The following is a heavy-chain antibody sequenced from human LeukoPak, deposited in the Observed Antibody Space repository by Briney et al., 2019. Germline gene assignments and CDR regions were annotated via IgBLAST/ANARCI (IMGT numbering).Heavy chain of an antibody. Sequence: AGSLRLSCAASGFTVSSSYMSWVRQAPGKGLEWVSIIHSDGSTYYADSVKGRFTISRDTSKNTLYLQMNSLRGEDTAMYYCARDLDYYDSSGSHRRRNYFDYWGQGTLVTVSS. CDR1: GFTVSSSY. V-gene: IGHV3-53*01. CDR3: ARDLDYYDSSGSHRRRNYFDY. D-gene: IGHD3-22*01. CDR2: IHSDGST. J-gene: IGHJ4*02.